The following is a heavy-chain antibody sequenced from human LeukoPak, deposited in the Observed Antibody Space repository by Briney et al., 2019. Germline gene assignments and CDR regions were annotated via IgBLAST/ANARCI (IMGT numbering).Heavy chain of an antibody. CDR3: ARGRYSSSYP. CDR2: ISGGGGST. D-gene: IGHD6-6*01. Sequence: GGSLRLSCAASGFTFSSYAMTWVRQGPGKGLEWVSDISGGGGSTYYADSVKGRFTISRDNSKNTLYLQMHSLRAEDTAVYYCARGRYSSSYPWGQGTLVTVSS. J-gene: IGHJ5*02. CDR1: GFTFSSYA. V-gene: IGHV3-23*01.